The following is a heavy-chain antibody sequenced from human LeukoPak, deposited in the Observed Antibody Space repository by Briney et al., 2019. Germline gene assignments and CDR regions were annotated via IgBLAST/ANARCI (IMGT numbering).Heavy chain of an antibody. Sequence: PSETLSLTCTVSGGSISSGGYYWSWIRQPPGKGLEWIGYIYYSGSTYYNPSLKSRVTISVDTSKNQFSLKLSSVTAADTAVYYCARGDCSGGSCTFFDYWGQGTLVTVSS. V-gene: IGHV4-31*03. D-gene: IGHD2-15*01. CDR2: IYYSGST. J-gene: IGHJ4*02. CDR1: GGSISSGGYY. CDR3: ARGDCSGGSCTFFDY.